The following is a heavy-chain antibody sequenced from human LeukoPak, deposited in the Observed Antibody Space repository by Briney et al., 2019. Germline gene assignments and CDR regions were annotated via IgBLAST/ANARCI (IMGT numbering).Heavy chain of an antibody. Sequence: SETLSLTCTVSGASISTYYWSWIRQSPGKGLEWIGYLYSRGSPNYNPSLKRRVTIPVDTSKNHFSLTLSSVSAADTAVYYCARVSNEGSVANSYWYLDLWGRGTLVTVSS. CDR3: ARVSNEGSVANSYWYLDL. D-gene: IGHD5-12*01. V-gene: IGHV4-59*01. J-gene: IGHJ2*01. CDR2: LYSRGSP. CDR1: GASISTYY.